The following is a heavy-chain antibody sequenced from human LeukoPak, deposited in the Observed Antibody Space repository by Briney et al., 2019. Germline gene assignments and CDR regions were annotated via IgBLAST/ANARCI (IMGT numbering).Heavy chain of an antibody. CDR1: GGSISNYY. CDR2: IYYSGTT. J-gene: IGHJ4*02. D-gene: IGHD6-13*01. V-gene: IGHV4-59*01. CDR3: ARGAYIAAAQYGY. Sequence: SETLSLTCTVSGGSISNYYWSWIRQPPGKGLEWIGYIYYSGTTNYNPSLKSRVTVSVDTSKNQFSLKLNSVTAADTAVYYCARGAYIAAAQYGYWGQGTLVTVSS.